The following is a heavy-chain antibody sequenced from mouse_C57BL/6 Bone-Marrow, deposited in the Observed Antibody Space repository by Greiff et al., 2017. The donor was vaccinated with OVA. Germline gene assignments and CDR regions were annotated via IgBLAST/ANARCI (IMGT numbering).Heavy chain of an antibody. CDR2: INPSSGYT. CDR3: ARGWFAY. V-gene: IGHV1-7*01. Sequence: VPLQQSGAELAKPGASLKLSCKASGYTFTSYWMHWVKQRPGQGLEWIGYINPSSGYTKYNQKFKYKATLTADKSSSTAYMQLSSLTYEDSAVYYCARGWFAYWGQGTLVTVSA. CDR1: GYTFTSYW. J-gene: IGHJ3*01.